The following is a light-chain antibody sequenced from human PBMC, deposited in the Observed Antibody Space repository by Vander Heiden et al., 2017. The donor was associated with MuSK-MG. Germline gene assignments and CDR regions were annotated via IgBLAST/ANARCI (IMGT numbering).Light chain of an antibody. CDR3: HQDCGSRRT. Sequence: IVLTQSPGTLFTSPGARATLSCRACQRGSSSYLARYQQKPGQAPRLLIYGASSSAAGIPDKFRRRGYGTDFTLTIRRLEPEDFSVYCFHQDCGSRRTFGQGTKVEIK. CDR2: GAS. V-gene: IGKV3-20*01. J-gene: IGKJ1*01. CDR1: QRGSSSY.